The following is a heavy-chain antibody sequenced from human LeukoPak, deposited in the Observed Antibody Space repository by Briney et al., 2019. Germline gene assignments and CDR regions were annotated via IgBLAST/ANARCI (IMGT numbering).Heavy chain of an antibody. V-gene: IGHV1-2*04. D-gene: IGHD2-2*02. J-gene: IGHJ6*02. Sequence: ASVKVSCKTSGYTFTDYYVHWVRQAPGQELEWVGWINPNSGSTSYIQKFQGWVTLTRDTSITTVYMEFSRLRSDDTAVYYCARARDYCTSTRCYSPHHYGIDVWGQGTTVIVSS. CDR3: ARARDYCTSTRCYSPHHYGIDV. CDR2: INPNSGST. CDR1: GYTFTDYY.